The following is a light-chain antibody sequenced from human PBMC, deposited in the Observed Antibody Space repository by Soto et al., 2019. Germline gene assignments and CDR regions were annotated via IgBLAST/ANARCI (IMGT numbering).Light chain of an antibody. CDR2: EVR. V-gene: IGLV2-14*01. CDR3: CSYTRTSNHYF. J-gene: IGLJ1*01. Sequence: QSALTQPASVSGYPGQSITISCTGTSSDIGGYDYVSWYQQRPGKAPKLMIYEVRYRPSGVSNRFSGSKSGNTASLTISGLQAEDEAVYYCCSYTRTSNHYFFGSETKVTVL. CDR1: SSDIGGYDY.